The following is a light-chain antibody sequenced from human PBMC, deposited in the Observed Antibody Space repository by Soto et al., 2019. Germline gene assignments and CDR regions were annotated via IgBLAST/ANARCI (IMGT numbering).Light chain of an antibody. CDR3: TSYTPFVTLGSV. CDR2: EVT. Sequence: QSVLTQPASVSGSPGQSITISCTGTSSDIGGYNSVSWYQQHPGRAPRLIIYEVTNRPSGVSNRFSASKSGNTASLTISGLQAEDEVDYYCTSYTPFVTLGSVFGTGNKATVL. V-gene: IGLV2-14*01. CDR1: SSDIGGYNS. J-gene: IGLJ1*01.